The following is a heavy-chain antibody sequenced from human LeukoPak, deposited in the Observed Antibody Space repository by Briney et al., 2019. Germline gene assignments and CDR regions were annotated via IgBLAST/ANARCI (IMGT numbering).Heavy chain of an antibody. CDR3: ARVFDSGSQAYFYYMDV. D-gene: IGHD3-10*01. CDR2: IYSSGST. V-gene: IGHV4-59*01. J-gene: IGHJ6*03. Sequence: PSETLSLTCNVSGGSIRGYYWSWIRQPPGKGLEWIGYIYSSGSTNYNPSLKSRVTTSVDTSKNQFSLKVSSVTAADTAVYYCARVFDSGSQAYFYYMDVWGKGTTVTISS. CDR1: GGSIRGYY.